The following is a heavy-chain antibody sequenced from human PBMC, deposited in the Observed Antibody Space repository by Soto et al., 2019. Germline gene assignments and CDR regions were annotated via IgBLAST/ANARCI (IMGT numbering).Heavy chain of an antibody. Sequence: GGSLRLFCAASGFTFSSYGMHWVRQAPGKGLEWVAVISYDGSNKYYADSVKGRFTISRDNSKNTLYLQMNSLRAEDTAVYYCAKDRLGTMTVVGWVLFDYLGQGTLVTVSS. CDR3: AKDRLGTMTVVGWVLFDY. CDR2: ISYDGSNK. CDR1: GFTFSSYG. V-gene: IGHV3-30*18. J-gene: IGHJ4*02. D-gene: IGHD3-22*01.